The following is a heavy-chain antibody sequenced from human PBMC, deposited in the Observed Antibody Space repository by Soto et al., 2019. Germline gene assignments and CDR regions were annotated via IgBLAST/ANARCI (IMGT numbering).Heavy chain of an antibody. J-gene: IGHJ4*02. Sequence: DVQLVESGGGLVKPGGSLRLSCEASGFTFSTSAMHWVRQAPGKGLEWVASINSGSSHVKYADSVKGRFTISRDNANNSLSLPLSSLRVEDTAIYYCARGGGSLNYWGQGTLVTVSS. V-gene: IGHV3-21*02. D-gene: IGHD2-15*01. CDR3: ARGGGSLNY. CDR1: GFTFSTSA. CDR2: INSGSSHV.